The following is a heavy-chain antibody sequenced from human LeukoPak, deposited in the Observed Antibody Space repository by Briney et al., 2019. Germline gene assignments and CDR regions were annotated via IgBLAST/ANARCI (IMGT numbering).Heavy chain of an antibody. CDR3: ARDGSDPSVWVRVYFDY. CDR2: INPSGGST. V-gene: IGHV1-46*01. D-gene: IGHD3-16*01. Sequence: AAVKVSCKASGYTFTSYYMHWVRQAPGQWLEWMGIINPSGGSTSYAQKFQGRVTRARDTSTSTVYMELSSLRSEDTAVYYCARDGSDPSVWVRVYFDYWGQGTLVTVSS. J-gene: IGHJ4*02. CDR1: GYTFTSYY.